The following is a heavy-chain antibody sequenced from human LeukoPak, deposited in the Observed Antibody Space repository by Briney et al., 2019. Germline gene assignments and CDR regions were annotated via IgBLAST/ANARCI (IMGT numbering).Heavy chain of an antibody. CDR2: IKQDGSEQ. J-gene: IGHJ4*02. CDR3: ARSRTTVTYYFDY. V-gene: IGHV3-7*01. CDR1: AFTFSTNW. Sequence: GGSLRLSCAAAAFTFSTNWMSWVRQAPGKGLEWVANIKQDGSEQYYVDSVKGPFTSYRDNAKNSLYLQMNSLRAEDTAVYYCARSRTTVTYYFDYWGQGTLVTVSS. D-gene: IGHD4-17*01.